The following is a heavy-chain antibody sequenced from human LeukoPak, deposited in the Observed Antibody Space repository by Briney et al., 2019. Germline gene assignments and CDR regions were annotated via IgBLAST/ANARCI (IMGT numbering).Heavy chain of an antibody. D-gene: IGHD1-26*01. J-gene: IGHJ4*02. Sequence: ASVKVSCKTSGGIFSSYAFSWVRQAPGQGLEWMGWISAYNGNTNYAQKLQGRVTMTTDTSTSTAYMELRSLRSDDTAVYYCARVSGAPFDYWGQGTLVTVSS. CDR3: ARVSGAPFDY. CDR2: ISAYNGNT. CDR1: GGIFSSYA. V-gene: IGHV1-18*01.